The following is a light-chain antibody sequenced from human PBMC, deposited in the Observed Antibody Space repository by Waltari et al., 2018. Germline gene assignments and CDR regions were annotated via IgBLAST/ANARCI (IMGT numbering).Light chain of an antibody. J-gene: IGKJ4*01. CDR2: DAS. Sequence: ETVLTQSPDILSLSPGERATLSCRASLSVSTYLAWYQQKPGQAPRLLVYDASNRATGIPARFSGSVSGTDFTLTISSLEPEDFAVYYCQQRSNGLTFGGGTKVEIK. V-gene: IGKV3-11*01. CDR1: LSVSTY. CDR3: QQRSNGLT.